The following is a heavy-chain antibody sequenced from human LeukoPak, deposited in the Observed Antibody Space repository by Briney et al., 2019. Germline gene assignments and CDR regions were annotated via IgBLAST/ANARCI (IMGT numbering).Heavy chain of an antibody. V-gene: IGHV3-11*06. CDR3: ARGIRYFDWLLPFDY. Sequence: GGSLRLSCAASGFTFSDYYMSWIRQAPGKGLEWVSSISSSSSYIYYADSVKGRFTISRDNAKNSLYLQMNSLRAEDTAVYYCARGIRYFDWLLPFDYWGQGTLVTVSS. J-gene: IGHJ4*02. CDR2: ISSSSSYI. D-gene: IGHD3-9*01. CDR1: GFTFSDYY.